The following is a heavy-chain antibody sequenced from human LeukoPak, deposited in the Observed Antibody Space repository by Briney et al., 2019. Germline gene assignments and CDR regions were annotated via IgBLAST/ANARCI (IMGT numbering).Heavy chain of an antibody. J-gene: IGHJ5*02. Sequence: GGSLRLSCAASGFTFSSYSMNWVRQAPGEGLEWVSSISSSSSYIYYADSVKGRFTISRDNAKNSLYLQMNSLRAEDTAVYYCARDDRGLSWNPWGQGTLVTVSS. CDR1: GFTFSSYS. V-gene: IGHV3-21*01. D-gene: IGHD3/OR15-3a*01. CDR2: ISSSSSYI. CDR3: ARDDRGLSWNP.